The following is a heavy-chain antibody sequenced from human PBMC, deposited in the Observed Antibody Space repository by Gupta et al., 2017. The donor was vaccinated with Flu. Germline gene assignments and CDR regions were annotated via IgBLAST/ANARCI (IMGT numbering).Heavy chain of an antibody. J-gene: IGHJ4*02. V-gene: IGHV3-48*01. D-gene: IGHD6-6*01. Sequence: EVQPMASGGGLVQPGGPLRLSCAASGFTFSSYSMNWVRQAPGKGLEWVSYISSSSSTIYYADSVKGRFTISRYNAKNSLYLQMNSLRAEDTAVYYCALPIGYSSSEVDYWGQGTLVTVSS. CDR1: GFTFSSYS. CDR2: ISSSSSTI. CDR3: ALPIGYSSSEVDY.